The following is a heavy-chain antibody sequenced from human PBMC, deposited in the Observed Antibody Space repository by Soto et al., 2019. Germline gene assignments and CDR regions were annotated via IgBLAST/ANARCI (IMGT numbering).Heavy chain of an antibody. CDR1: GYTFTSYY. Sequence: QVQLVQSGAEVKKPGASVKVSCKASGYTFTSYYMHWVRQAPGQGLEWMGIINPSGGSTSYTQRFQGRVTMTTDTSTSKVYMELSSLRSEDTAVYSCARDQSKVQDYYYGMDVWGQGTTVTVSS. D-gene: IGHD1-1*01. V-gene: IGHV1-46*01. CDR2: INPSGGST. CDR3: ARDQSKVQDYYYGMDV. J-gene: IGHJ6*02.